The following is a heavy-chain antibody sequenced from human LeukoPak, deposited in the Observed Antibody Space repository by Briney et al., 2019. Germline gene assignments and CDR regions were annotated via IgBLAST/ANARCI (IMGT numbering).Heavy chain of an antibody. CDR3: AKDLGKWELPPYDY. CDR1: GFSFSSYA. J-gene: IGHJ4*02. Sequence: GGSLRLSCAASGFSFSSYAMSWVRQAPGKGLEWVSAISSSGGSTYYADSVKGRFTISRDISKNTLYLQMNSLRAEDTAVYYCAKDLGKWELPPYDYWGQGTLVTVSS. CDR2: ISSSGGST. V-gene: IGHV3-23*01. D-gene: IGHD1-26*01.